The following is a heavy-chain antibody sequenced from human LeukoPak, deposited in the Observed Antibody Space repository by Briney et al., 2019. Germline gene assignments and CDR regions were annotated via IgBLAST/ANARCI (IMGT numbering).Heavy chain of an antibody. V-gene: IGHV1-18*01. CDR2: ISAYNGNT. J-gene: IGHJ4*02. Sequence: GASVKVSCKASGYTFTSYGISWVRQAPGQGLEWMGWISAYNGNTNYAQKLQGRVTMTTDTSTGTAYMELRSLRSDDTAVYYCARVFDYGGYEGYFDYWGQGTLVTVSS. D-gene: IGHD5-12*01. CDR1: GYTFTSYG. CDR3: ARVFDYGGYEGYFDY.